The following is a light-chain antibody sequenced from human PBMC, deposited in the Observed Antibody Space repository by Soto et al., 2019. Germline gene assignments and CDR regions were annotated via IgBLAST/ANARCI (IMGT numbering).Light chain of an antibody. J-gene: IGLJ3*02. CDR3: QSYDSTVV. Sequence: NFMLTQPHSVSESPGKTVTISCTRSSGTIVSNYVQWYQQRPGSAPTTVIYEDYQRPSGVPDRFSGSIDSSSNSASLTISGLKTEDEAVYYCQSYDSTVVFGGGTKVTVL. CDR1: SGTIVSNY. CDR2: EDY. V-gene: IGLV6-57*04.